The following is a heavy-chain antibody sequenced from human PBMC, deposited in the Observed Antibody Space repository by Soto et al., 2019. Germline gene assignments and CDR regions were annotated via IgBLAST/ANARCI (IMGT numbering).Heavy chain of an antibody. CDR3: AQKRDGASGFKS. J-gene: IGHJ4*02. CDR1: GFSFSINGVA. Sequence: QITLKESGPTLVKPTQTLTLTCTSSGFSFSINGVAVGWIRQPPGQALEWLALMYGDDDQRYDPSLKNRLTIPNNTSRSQVVLTMTTMAPVDTATYYCAQKRDGASGFKSRGQGTLVTVSS. D-gene: IGHD6-25*01. V-gene: IGHV2-5*05. CDR2: MYGDDDQ.